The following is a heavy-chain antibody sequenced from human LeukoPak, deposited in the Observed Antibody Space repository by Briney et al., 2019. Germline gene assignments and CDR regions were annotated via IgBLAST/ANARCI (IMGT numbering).Heavy chain of an antibody. J-gene: IGHJ4*02. Sequence: KPGGSLRLSCAASGFTFSDYYMSWIRQAPGKGLEWVSYISHSGSTIYYADSVRGRFSISRDNAQNSLYLQMNSLRAEDTAMYYCAREPHRYYGSKPHFDYWGQGTLVTVSS. D-gene: IGHD4-23*01. CDR2: ISHSGSTI. CDR3: AREPHRYYGSKPHFDY. CDR1: GFTFSDYY. V-gene: IGHV3-11*01.